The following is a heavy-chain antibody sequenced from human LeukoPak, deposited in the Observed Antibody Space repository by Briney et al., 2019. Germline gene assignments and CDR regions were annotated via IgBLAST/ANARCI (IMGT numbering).Heavy chain of an antibody. D-gene: IGHD5-12*01. CDR2: IYYSGST. CDR3: AREGYGADAYNWFDP. CDR1: GGSISSYY. Sequence: SETLSLTCTVSGGSISSYYWSWIRQPPGKGLEWIGYIYYSGSTNYNPSLKSRVTISVDTSKNQFSLKLSSVTAADTAVYYCAREGYGADAYNWFDPWGQGTLVTVSS. J-gene: IGHJ5*02. V-gene: IGHV4-59*01.